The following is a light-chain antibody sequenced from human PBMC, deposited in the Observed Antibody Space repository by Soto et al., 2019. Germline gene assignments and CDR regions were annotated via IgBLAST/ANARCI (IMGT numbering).Light chain of an antibody. J-gene: IGKJ5*01. Sequence: EIVLTQSPGTLSLSPGERGTLSCGASQSVSSSLLAWYQQKPGQAPRLLIYGASIRATGIPDRFSGSGSGTYFILTISRLEPEDFAMYYCQQYGSSPVTFGQGTRLEIK. CDR1: QSVSSSL. V-gene: IGKV3-20*01. CDR3: QQYGSSPVT. CDR2: GAS.